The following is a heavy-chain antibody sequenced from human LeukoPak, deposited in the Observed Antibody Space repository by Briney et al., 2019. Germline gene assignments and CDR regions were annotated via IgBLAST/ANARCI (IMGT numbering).Heavy chain of an antibody. D-gene: IGHD2-2*01. CDR1: GYSISSGYY. Sequence: SETLSLTCTVSGYSISSGYYWTWIRQPPGKGLEWIGGIYHSGSTYNNPSLKSRVTISVDTSKNQFSLKLSSVSAADTAVYYCAREYHRWFDPWGQGTLVTVSS. CDR3: AREYHRWFDP. CDR2: IYHSGST. J-gene: IGHJ5*02. V-gene: IGHV4-38-2*02.